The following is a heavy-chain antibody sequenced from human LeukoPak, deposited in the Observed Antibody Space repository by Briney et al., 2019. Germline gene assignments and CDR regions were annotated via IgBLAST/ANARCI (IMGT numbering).Heavy chain of an antibody. CDR3: PGSHRGGLRFMVGFFYMDV. Sequence: GGSLRLSCTACFFNLENYAMSGVRQAPGQGLEWVSAVSGTAKNTYYADSVKGRFTTSRDNSNNTVYLQMKSLRAEDTAVHYCPGSHRGGLRFMVGFFYMDVWGSGTTVAVSS. CDR1: FFNLENYA. CDR2: VSGTAKNT. D-gene: IGHD3-3*01. V-gene: IGHV3-23*01. J-gene: IGHJ6*03.